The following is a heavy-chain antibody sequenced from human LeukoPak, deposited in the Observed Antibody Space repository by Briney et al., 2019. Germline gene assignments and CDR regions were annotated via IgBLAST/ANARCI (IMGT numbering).Heavy chain of an antibody. CDR2: IYYSGST. CDR1: GGSISSSSYY. J-gene: IGHJ4*02. CDR3: ARGEGGYNSHFDY. V-gene: IGHV4-39*07. Sequence: SETLSLTCTVSGGSISSSSYYWVWIRQPPGKGLEWIGTIYYSGSTYYNPTLKSRLTISVDTSKNQFSLKLSSVTAADTAVYYCARGEGGYNSHFDYWGQGTLVTVSS. D-gene: IGHD5-24*01.